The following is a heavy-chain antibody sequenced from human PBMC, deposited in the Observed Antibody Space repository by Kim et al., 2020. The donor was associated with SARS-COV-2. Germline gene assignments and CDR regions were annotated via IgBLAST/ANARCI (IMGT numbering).Heavy chain of an antibody. Sequence: GGSLRLSCVGTGFTFSTYAMTWVRQTPGKGLEWVCSISDNGGNTNYADSVKGRFTISRDNSESTLYVQMNNLRVEDTALYYCAQERFCGGDCPPYGMDV. J-gene: IGHJ6*01. CDR2: ISDNGGNT. CDR1: GFTFSTYA. D-gene: IGHD2-21*02. CDR3: AQERFCGGDCPPYGMDV. V-gene: IGHV3-23*01.